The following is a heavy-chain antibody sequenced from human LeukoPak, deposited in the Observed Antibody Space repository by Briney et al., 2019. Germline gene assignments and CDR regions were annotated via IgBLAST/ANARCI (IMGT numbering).Heavy chain of an antibody. V-gene: IGHV4-59*01. Sequence: SETLSLTCTVSGDSISSYYWSWIRQPPGKGLEWIGYIYYSGSTNYNPSLKSRVTISVDTSKNQFSLRLSSVTAADTAVYYCARVDYYDSSGTDYWGQGTLVTVSS. CDR2: IYYSGST. J-gene: IGHJ4*02. D-gene: IGHD3-22*01. CDR3: ARVDYYDSSGTDY. CDR1: GDSISSYY.